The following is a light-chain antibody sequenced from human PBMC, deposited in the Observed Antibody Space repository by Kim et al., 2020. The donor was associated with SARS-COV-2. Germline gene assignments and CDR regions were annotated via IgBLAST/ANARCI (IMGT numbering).Light chain of an antibody. Sequence: AQGQTARMTGGGNNIGGHSVHWYQQKPGQDPVLVIYYDSDRPSGIPERFSGCKAATTATLIISRVEAGDEADYYCQVWDTDTDDYVFGTGTKVTVL. CDR1: NIGGHS. CDR3: QVWDTDTDDYV. J-gene: IGLJ1*01. CDR2: YDS. V-gene: IGLV3-21*01.